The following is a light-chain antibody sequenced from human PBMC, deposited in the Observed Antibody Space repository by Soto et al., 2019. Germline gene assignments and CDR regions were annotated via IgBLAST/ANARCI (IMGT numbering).Light chain of an antibody. Sequence: QSVLTQPASVAGSAEQSITISCTGTSSDVGRFSLVSWYQQHPGKAPKVMISEGHRRPSGVPDRFSGSTSVNSASLTISGLQADDEADYYCCLYIGATTYVFGTGTKGTVL. J-gene: IGLJ1*01. V-gene: IGLV2-23*01. CDR2: EGH. CDR1: SSDVGRFSL. CDR3: CLYIGATTYV.